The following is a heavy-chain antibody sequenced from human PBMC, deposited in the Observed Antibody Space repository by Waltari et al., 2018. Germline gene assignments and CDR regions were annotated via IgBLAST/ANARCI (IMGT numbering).Heavy chain of an antibody. CDR3: ARGRIAARLYGGLPWYFDL. V-gene: IGHV4-34*01. CDR2: INHSGST. Sequence: QVQLQQWGAGLLKPSETLSLTCAVYGGSFSGYYWSWLRQPPGKGLAWIGEINHSGSTNYNPSLKSRVTISVDTSKNQFSLKLSSVTAADTAVYYCARGRIAARLYGGLPWYFDLWGRGTLVTVSS. J-gene: IGHJ2*01. CDR1: GGSFSGYY. D-gene: IGHD6-6*01.